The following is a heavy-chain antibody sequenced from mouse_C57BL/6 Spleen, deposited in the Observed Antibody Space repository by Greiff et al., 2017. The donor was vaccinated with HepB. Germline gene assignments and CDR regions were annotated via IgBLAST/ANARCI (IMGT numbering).Heavy chain of an antibody. CDR2: IWSGGST. D-gene: IGHD1-1*01. CDR1: GFSLTSYG. V-gene: IGHV2-2*01. Sequence: QVQLKESGPGLVQPSQSLSITCTVSGFSLTSYGVHWVRQSPGKGLEWLGVIWSGGSTDYNAAFISRLSISKDNSKSQVFFKMNSRQADDTAIYYCARGGITTVVAHWYFDVWGTGTTVTVSS. CDR3: ARGGITTVVAHWYFDV. J-gene: IGHJ1*03.